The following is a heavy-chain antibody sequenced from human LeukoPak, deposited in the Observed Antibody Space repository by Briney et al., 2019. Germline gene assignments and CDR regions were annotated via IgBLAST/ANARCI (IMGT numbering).Heavy chain of an antibody. J-gene: IGHJ6*04. V-gene: IGHV3-30*18. CDR1: GFTFSNYG. Sequence: GRSLRLACAASGFTFSNYGMHWVRQAPGKGLEWVSFISYDGSNKYYADSVKGRFTISRDNAKNSLYLQMNGLRAEDTAVYYCAELGITMIGGVWGKGTTVTISS. D-gene: IGHD3-10*02. CDR3: AELGITMIGGV. CDR2: ISYDGSNK.